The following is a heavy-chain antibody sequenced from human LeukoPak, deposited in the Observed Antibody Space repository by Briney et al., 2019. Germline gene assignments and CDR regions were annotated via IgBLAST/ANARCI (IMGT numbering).Heavy chain of an antibody. D-gene: IGHD6-6*01. CDR3: ARARRIAAPKGYYYYYMDV. CDR1: GYTFTSYD. V-gene: IGHV1-8*01. Sequence: ASVKVSCKASGYTFTSYDINWVRQATGQGLEWMGWMNPNSGNTGYAQKFQGRVTMTRNTSISTAYMELSSLRSEDTAVYYCARARRIAAPKGYYYYYMDVWGKGTTVTVSS. J-gene: IGHJ6*03. CDR2: MNPNSGNT.